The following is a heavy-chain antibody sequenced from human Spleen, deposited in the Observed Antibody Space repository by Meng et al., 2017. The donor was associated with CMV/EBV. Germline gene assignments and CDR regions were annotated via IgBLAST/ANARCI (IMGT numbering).Heavy chain of an antibody. V-gene: IGHV4-39*01. CDR2: IYYSGST. CDR3: ARELVVPTGGFDP. Sequence: SGGSISSSSSCWGWTRQPPGKGLGWIGSIYYSGSTYYNPSLKSRVTISVDTSKNQFSLKLSSVTAADTAVYYCARELVVPTGGFDPWGQGTLVTVSS. CDR1: GGSISSSSSC. D-gene: IGHD3-22*01. J-gene: IGHJ5*02.